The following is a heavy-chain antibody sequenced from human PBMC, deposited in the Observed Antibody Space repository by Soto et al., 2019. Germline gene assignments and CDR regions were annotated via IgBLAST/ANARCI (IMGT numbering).Heavy chain of an antibody. V-gene: IGHV1-69*05. CDR2: IIPIFGTA. D-gene: IGHD2-2*01. Sequence: QVQLVQSGAEVKKPGSSVKVSCKASGGTFSSYAISWVRQAPGQGLEWMGGIIPIFGTANYAQKFQGRVTITXXEXTXIAYMELSSLRSEDTAVYYCARWTVPAGAYYYGMDVWGQGTTVTVSS. CDR3: ARWTVPAGAYYYGMDV. J-gene: IGHJ6*02. CDR1: GGTFSSYA.